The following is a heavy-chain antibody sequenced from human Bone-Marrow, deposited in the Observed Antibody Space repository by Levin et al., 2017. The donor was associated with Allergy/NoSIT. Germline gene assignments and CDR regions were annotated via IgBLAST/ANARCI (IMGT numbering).Heavy chain of an antibody. Sequence: SGPTLVKPTQTLTLTCTFSGFSLSPSGVGVGWIRQPPGKALEWLALIYSNDDKRYSPSLRSRLTITKDTSRNQVVLTMTNMDPVDTATYYCAHTLSAQLSFDYWGQGTLVTVSS. CDR2: IYSNDDK. V-gene: IGHV2-5*01. J-gene: IGHJ4*02. CDR1: GFSLSPSGVG. CDR3: AHTLSAQLSFDY. D-gene: IGHD5-18*01.